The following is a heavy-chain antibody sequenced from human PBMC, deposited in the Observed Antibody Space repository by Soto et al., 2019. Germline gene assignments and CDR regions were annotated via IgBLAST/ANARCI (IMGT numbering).Heavy chain of an antibody. CDR3: ARDLYSSSPFDY. Sequence: LRLSCAASGFTFSSYEMNWVRQAPGKGLEWVSYISSSGSTIYYADSVKGRFTISRDNAKNSLYLQMNSLRAEDTAVYYCARDLYSSSPFDYWGQGTLVTVSS. D-gene: IGHD6-6*01. CDR1: GFTFSSYE. J-gene: IGHJ4*02. CDR2: ISSSGSTI. V-gene: IGHV3-48*03.